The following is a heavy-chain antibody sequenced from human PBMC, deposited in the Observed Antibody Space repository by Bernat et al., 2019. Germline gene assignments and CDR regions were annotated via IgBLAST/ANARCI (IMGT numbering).Heavy chain of an antibody. CDR2: IWHDGSNE. CDR3: ARVSLYGAPASAMDV. CDR1: KFTFSSYG. V-gene: IGHV3-33*01. J-gene: IGHJ6*02. Sequence: VQLVESGGGVVQPGRSLRLSCEASKFTFSSYGMHWVRQAPGKGLEWVAVIWHDGSNENYADSVKGRFTISRDNSKNTLYLQMNSLRAEDTAVYYCARVSLYGAPASAMDVWGQGTTVTVSS. D-gene: IGHD4-17*01.